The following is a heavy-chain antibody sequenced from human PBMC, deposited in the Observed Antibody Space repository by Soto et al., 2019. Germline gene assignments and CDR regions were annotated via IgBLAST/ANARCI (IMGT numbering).Heavy chain of an antibody. CDR3: ARDHYRYYYDSGGNHGY. J-gene: IGHJ4*02. Sequence: ASVKVSCKASGYTFTTCFIHWVRQAPGQGLEWMGVINPSGVNTNYAQKFQGRVTMTRDTSTSTVYMELSSLRSEDTAVYFCARDHYRYYYDSGGNHGYWGPGTLVTVSS. CDR1: GYTFTTCF. V-gene: IGHV1-46*01. D-gene: IGHD3-22*01. CDR2: INPSGVNT.